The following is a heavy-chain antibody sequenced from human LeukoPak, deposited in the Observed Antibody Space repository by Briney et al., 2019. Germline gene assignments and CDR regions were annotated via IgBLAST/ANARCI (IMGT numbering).Heavy chain of an antibody. CDR3: ARDGLLWFGGLFPYYFDY. Sequence: PGGSLRLSCAASGFTFSSYSMNRVRQAPGKGLEWVSYISSSSSTIYYADSVKGRFTISRDNAKNSLYLQMNSLRAEDTAVYYCARDGLLWFGGLFPYYFDYWGQGTLVTVSS. CDR1: GFTFSSYS. CDR2: ISSSSSTI. J-gene: IGHJ4*02. V-gene: IGHV3-48*01. D-gene: IGHD3-10*01.